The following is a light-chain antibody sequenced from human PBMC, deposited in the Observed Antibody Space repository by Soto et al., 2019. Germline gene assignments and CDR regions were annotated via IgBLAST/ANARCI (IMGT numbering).Light chain of an antibody. J-gene: IGKJ3*01. Sequence: VLTQSPDTLSLSPGERATLSCRASERISSNFLAWYQHRPGQAPRLLIYGASTRASGIPDRFSGSGSWTAFALTISRLEPVDFAVFYCQQYGTSPFTFGPGTTVEIK. CDR1: ERISSNF. V-gene: IGKV3-20*01. CDR2: GAS. CDR3: QQYGTSPFT.